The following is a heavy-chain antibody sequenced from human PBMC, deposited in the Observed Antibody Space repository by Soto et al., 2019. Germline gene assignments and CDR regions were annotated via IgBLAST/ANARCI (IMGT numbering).Heavy chain of an antibody. CDR3: ARAGSSSWYPHYYFDY. CDR2: INHSGST. CDR1: GGSFSGYY. J-gene: IGHJ4*02. Sequence: SETLSLTCAVYGGSFSGYYWSWIRQPPGKGLEWIGEINHSGSTNYNPSLKSRVTISVDTSKNQFSLKLSSVTAADTAVYYCARAGSSSWYPHYYFDYWGQGTLVTVSS. V-gene: IGHV4-34*01. D-gene: IGHD6-13*01.